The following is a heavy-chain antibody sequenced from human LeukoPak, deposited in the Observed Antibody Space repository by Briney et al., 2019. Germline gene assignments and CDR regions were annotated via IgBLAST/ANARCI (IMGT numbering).Heavy chain of an antibody. J-gene: IGHJ4*02. CDR3: TASLTD. D-gene: IGHD2-21*02. CDR1: GFIFSSYS. Sequence: PGGSLRLSCAASGFIFSSYSMSWVRQAPGKGLEWVAVISYDGSNKYYADSVKGRFTISRDNSKNTLYLQMNSLRAEDTAVYYCTASLTDWGQGTLVTVSS. CDR2: ISYDGSNK. V-gene: IGHV3-30-3*01.